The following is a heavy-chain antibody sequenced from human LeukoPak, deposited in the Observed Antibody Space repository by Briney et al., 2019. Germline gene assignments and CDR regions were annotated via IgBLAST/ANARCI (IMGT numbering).Heavy chain of an antibody. J-gene: IGHJ4*02. Sequence: NASETLSLTCTVSGYSISSGYYWSWIRQPAGKGLEWIGRIYTSGSTNYNPSLKSRVTMSVDTSKNQFSLKLSSVTAADTAVYYCARHLAGDYWGQGTLVTVSS. CDR3: ARHLAGDY. CDR2: IYTSGST. CDR1: GYSISSGYY. D-gene: IGHD3-16*01. V-gene: IGHV4-61*02.